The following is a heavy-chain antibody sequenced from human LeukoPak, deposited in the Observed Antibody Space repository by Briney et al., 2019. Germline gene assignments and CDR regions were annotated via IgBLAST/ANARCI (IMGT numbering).Heavy chain of an antibody. CDR2: IYYSGST. CDR1: GGSISSSSYY. V-gene: IGHV4-39*01. D-gene: IGHD3-22*01. CDR3: ARCSVVIYFDY. J-gene: IGHJ4*02. Sequence: PSETLSLTCTVSGGSISSSSYYWGWIRQPPGKGLEWIGSIYYSGSTYYNPSLKSRVTISVDTSKNQFSLKLSSVTAADTAVYYCARCSVVIYFDYWGQGTLVTVSS.